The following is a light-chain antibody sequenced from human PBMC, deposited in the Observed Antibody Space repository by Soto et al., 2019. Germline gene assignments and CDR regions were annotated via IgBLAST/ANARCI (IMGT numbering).Light chain of an antibody. Sequence: EIVLTQSPGTLSFSPGERATLSCRASQSVSSSFLAWYQQTPGQAPRLLIYGASNRATGIPDRFSGSGSGTDFTLTISRLEPEDVAVYYCQQYVTSPWAFGQGTTVAIE. V-gene: IGKV3-20*01. CDR3: QQYVTSPWA. J-gene: IGKJ1*01. CDR1: QSVSSSF. CDR2: GAS.